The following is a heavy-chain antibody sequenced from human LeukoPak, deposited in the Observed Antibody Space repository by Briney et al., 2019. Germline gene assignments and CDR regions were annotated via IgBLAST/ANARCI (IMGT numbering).Heavy chain of an antibody. CDR3: ANQGGLD. CDR2: VDPYDSDV. D-gene: IGHD2-15*01. Sequence: GDSLNISGQAAGYSISNYWIGWVRQLPGKGLEWMGVVDPYDSDVSYSPSFEGQVTHSADKSISTAYPHWGSLKASDTAMYFCANQGGLDWGQGTLVTVSS. CDR1: GYSISNYW. J-gene: IGHJ4*02. V-gene: IGHV5-51*01.